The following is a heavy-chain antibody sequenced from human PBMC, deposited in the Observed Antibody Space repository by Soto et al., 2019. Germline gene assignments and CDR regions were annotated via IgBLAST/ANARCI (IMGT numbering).Heavy chain of an antibody. D-gene: IGHD5-12*01. CDR3: ASVADIVDKSSEY. J-gene: IGHJ4*02. CDR2: ISAYNGNT. CDR1: GYTFTSYG. Sequence: QVPLVQSGAAVKKPGASVKVSCKASGYTFTSYGISWVRQAPGQGLDWMGWISAYNGNTNYAPKLQGRVTMTTDTSTSKAYMELRSVRSDDTGVYYCASVADIVDKSSEYWGKGSLVTVAS. V-gene: IGHV1-18*01.